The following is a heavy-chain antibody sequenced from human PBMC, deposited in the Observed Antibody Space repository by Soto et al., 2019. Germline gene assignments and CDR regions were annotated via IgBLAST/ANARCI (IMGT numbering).Heavy chain of an antibody. CDR3: ARAAYYYGSGSQRYFDY. D-gene: IGHD3-10*01. CDR1: GYSISSGYY. CDR2: VYHSGRT. Sequence: PSETLSLTCGVSGYSISSGYYWGWIRQPPGKGLEWIGSVYHSGRTHYNPSLKSRVTISVDTSKNQFSLKLSSVTAADTAVYYCARAAYYYGSGSQRYFDYWGQGTLVTVSS. V-gene: IGHV4-38-2*01. J-gene: IGHJ4*02.